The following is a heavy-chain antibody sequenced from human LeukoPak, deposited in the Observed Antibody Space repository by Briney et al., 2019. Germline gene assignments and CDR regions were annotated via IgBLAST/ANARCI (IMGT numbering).Heavy chain of an antibody. CDR1: GFIFSSYS. D-gene: IGHD6-13*01. CDR3: AKAASSSWPSYYYGMDV. Sequence: HPGGSLRLSCAASGFIFSSYSMSWVRQAPGMGLEWVSVITGSGGNTYYADSVKGRFTISKDNSKSTVYLQMSSLRVDDTAVYYCAKAASSSWPSYYYGMDVWGQGTTVTVSS. V-gene: IGHV3-23*01. CDR2: ITGSGGNT. J-gene: IGHJ6*02.